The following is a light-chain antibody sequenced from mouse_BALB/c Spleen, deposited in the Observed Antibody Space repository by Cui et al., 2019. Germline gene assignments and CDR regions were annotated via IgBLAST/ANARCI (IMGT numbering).Light chain of an antibody. CDR1: QSLLYSNNQKNY. J-gene: IGKJ5*01. V-gene: IGKV8-30*01. CDR2: WAS. CDR3: QQFFSYPLT. Sequence: DIVMSQSPSSLAVSVGEKVTMSCKSSQSLLYSNNQKNYLAWYQQKPGQSPKLLISWASTRESGVPDSFTGSGSGTDFTLTISSVKAEDLAVYYCQQFFSYPLTFGTGTKLELK.